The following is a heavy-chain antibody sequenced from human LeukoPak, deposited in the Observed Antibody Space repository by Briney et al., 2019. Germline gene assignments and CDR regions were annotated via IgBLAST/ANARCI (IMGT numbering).Heavy chain of an antibody. D-gene: IGHD6-13*01. CDR2: IYYSGST. CDR3: ARGRSSSWYPL. V-gene: IGHV4-59*01. Sequence: SETLFLTCTVSGGSISSYYWSWIRRPPGEGLEWIGYIYYSGSTNYNPSLKSRVTISVDTSKSQFSLKLSSVTAADTAVYYCARGRSSSWYPLWGQGTLVTVSS. J-gene: IGHJ4*02. CDR1: GGSISSYY.